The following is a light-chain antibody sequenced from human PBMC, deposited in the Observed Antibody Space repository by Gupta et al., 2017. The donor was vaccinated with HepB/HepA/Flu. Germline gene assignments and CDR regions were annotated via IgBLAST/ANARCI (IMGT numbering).Light chain of an antibody. CDR1: QSVSNKY. V-gene: IGKV3-20*01. J-gene: IGKJ1*01. Sequence: VLTHSPGTLSLSTGEGATLSCRATQSVSNKYLAWYQQKPGQAPRLLIYGASSRAAGIPDRFSGSGSGTDFTLTISRLESEDFAVYYCQQYGSSPWTFGQGTKVEIK. CDR2: GAS. CDR3: QQYGSSPWT.